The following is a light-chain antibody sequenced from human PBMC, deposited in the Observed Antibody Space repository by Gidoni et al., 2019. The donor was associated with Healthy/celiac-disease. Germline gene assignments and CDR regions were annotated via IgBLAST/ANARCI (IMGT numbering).Light chain of an antibody. CDR2: YDT. CDR3: QVWDSSSDHRV. V-gene: IGLV3-21*04. CDR1: NIGSKT. Sequence: SYVLTPPPSVSVAPGETARITCGGTNIGSKTVHWYHQKPGQAPVLVIYYDTDRPSGIPERFSGSNSGNTATLTISRVEAGDEADYYCQVWDSSSDHRVFGGGTKLTVL. J-gene: IGLJ3*02.